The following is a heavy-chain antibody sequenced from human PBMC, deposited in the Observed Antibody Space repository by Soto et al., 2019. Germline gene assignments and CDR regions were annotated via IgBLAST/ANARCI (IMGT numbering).Heavy chain of an antibody. CDR2: TYSGGST. CDR3: ARSGYSYGPFDY. V-gene: IGHV3-53*01. J-gene: IGHJ4*02. CDR1: GFTVRSTY. D-gene: IGHD5-18*01. Sequence: EVQLVESGGGLIQPGGSLRLSCAASGFTVRSTYMSWVRQAPGKGLEWVSVTYSGGSTYYADSVKGRFTISRDNSKITLYLQMNSLRAEDTAVYYCARSGYSYGPFDYWGQGTLVTVSS.